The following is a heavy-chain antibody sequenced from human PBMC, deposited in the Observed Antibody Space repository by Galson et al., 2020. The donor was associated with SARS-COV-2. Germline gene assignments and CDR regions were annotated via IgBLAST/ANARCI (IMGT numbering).Heavy chain of an antibody. D-gene: IGHD1-26*01. J-gene: IGHJ6*02. Sequence: ETSETLSLTCAVYGGSFSGYYWSWIRQPPGKGLEWIGEINHSGSTNYNPSLKSRVTISVDTSKNQFSLKLSSVTAADTAVYYCARGQWELPKAPARKRATTYYYGMDVWGQGTTVTVSS. V-gene: IGHV4-34*01. CDR1: GGSFSGYY. CDR2: INHSGST. CDR3: ARGQWELPKAPARKRATTYYYGMDV.